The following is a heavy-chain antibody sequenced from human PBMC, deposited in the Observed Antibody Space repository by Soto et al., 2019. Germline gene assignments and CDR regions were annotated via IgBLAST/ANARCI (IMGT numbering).Heavy chain of an antibody. Sequence: PETLSLTCTASSGSVRSGNYHWSWIRQPPGKGLEWIGHVYRSGATNYNPSLNRRATISLDTSKNQFTLTLISATAADTAVYYCARVRYDFWSGYYSRYYYGMDVWGQGTTVTVSS. V-gene: IGHV4-61*01. D-gene: IGHD3-3*01. CDR2: VYRSGAT. CDR3: ARVRYDFWSGYYSRYYYGMDV. J-gene: IGHJ6*02. CDR1: SGSVRSGNYH.